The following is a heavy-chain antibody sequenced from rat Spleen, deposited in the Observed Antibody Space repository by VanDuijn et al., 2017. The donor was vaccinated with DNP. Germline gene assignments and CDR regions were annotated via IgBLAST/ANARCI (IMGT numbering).Heavy chain of an antibody. CDR3: AKDLMIRGAMDA. V-gene: IGHV5-20*01. D-gene: IGHD4-1*01. J-gene: IGHJ4*01. Sequence: EVQLVESGGGLVQPGRSLKLSCAASGFTFSDYYMAWVRQAPTKGLEWVAYIGSDGYAPYYGDSVKGRFTISRDNAKSTLYLQMESLRSEDTATYYCAKDLMIRGAMDAWGQGTSVTVSS. CDR2: IGSDGYAP. CDR1: GFTFSDYY.